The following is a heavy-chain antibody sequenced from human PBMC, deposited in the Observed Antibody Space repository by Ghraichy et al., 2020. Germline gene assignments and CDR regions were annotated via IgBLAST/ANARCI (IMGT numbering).Heavy chain of an antibody. D-gene: IGHD4-17*01. CDR1: GYTFIGHY. CDR3: ARAGEDFGVYVGLEGYIDL. CDR2: INPNSGGT. V-gene: IGHV1-2*06. Sequence: ASVKVSCKASGYTFIGHYIHWVRQAPGQGLEWMGRINPNSGGTNYAQKFQGRVTMTRDTSISTAYMELSRLRSDDTAMLYCARAGEDFGVYVGLEGYIDLWGRGSLLSVSS. J-gene: IGHJ2*01.